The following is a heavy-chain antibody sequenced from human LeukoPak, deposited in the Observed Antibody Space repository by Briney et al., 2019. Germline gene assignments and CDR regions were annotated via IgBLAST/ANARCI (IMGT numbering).Heavy chain of an antibody. CDR1: DDSISNYY. J-gene: IGHJ4*02. CDR3: ARHRLTRYFDY. CDR2: MDYSGST. Sequence: SETLSLTCTVSDDSISNYYWSSIRQPPGKGLEWIGYMDYSGSTNYNPSLKSRVTISLDTSKNQFTLKLSSVSAAVTAVYYCARHRLTRYFDYWGQGTLVTLSS. D-gene: IGHD4-23*01. V-gene: IGHV4-59*08.